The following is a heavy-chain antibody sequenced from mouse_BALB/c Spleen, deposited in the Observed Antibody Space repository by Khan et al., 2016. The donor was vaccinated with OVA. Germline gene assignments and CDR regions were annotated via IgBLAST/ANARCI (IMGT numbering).Heavy chain of an antibody. D-gene: IGHD2-14*01. CDR2: MIYTGYT. V-gene: IGHV3-8*02. CDR3: ARSTYRYAFAY. CDR1: GDSITSGY. J-gene: IGHJ3*01. Sequence: EVQLQESGPSLVKPSQTLSLTCSVTGDSITSGYWSWIRKFPGNKLEYMGYMIYTGYTYYNPSLKSRISITTHNSQNQYYLQLNSVTTEDTATYYCARSTYRYAFAYWGQGTLVTVSA.